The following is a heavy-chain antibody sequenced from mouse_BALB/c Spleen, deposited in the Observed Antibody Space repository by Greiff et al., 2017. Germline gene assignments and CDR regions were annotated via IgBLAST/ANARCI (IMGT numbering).Heavy chain of an antibody. CDR2: IWAGGST. D-gene: IGHD4-1*01. CDR3: ARPGTPFYAMDY. J-gene: IGHJ4*01. CDR1: GFSLTSYG. V-gene: IGHV2-9*02. Sequence: VHLVESGPGLVAPSQSLSITCTVSGFSLTSYGVHWVRQPPGKGLEWLGVIWAGGSTNYNSALMSRLSISKDNSKSQVFLKMNSLQTDDTAMYYCARPGTPFYAMDYWGQGTSVTVSS.